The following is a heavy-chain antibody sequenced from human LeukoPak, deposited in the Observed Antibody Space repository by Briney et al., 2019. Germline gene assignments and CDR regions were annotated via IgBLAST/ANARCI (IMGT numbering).Heavy chain of an antibody. J-gene: IGHJ3*02. CDR1: GYTFTGYY. V-gene: IGHV1-2*02. Sequence: ASVKVSCKASGYTFTGYYMHWVRQAPGQGLEWMGWINPNSGGTNYAQKFQGRVTMTRDTSISTAYMELNRLRSDDTAVYYCARVRIQLWLLSGFRDDAFDIWGQGTMVTVSS. CDR2: INPNSGGT. D-gene: IGHD5-18*01. CDR3: ARVRIQLWLLSGFRDDAFDI.